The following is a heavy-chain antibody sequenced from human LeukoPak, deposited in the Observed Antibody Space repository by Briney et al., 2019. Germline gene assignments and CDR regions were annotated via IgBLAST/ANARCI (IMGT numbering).Heavy chain of an antibody. CDR2: ISSGASIM. CDR3: ALLAVASDFDY. CDR1: GFMFRSFE. D-gene: IGHD6-19*01. Sequence: GGSLRLSCAASGFMFRSFEMYWVRQAPGKGLEWVAYISSGASIMYYADSVKGRFTIPRDDAKNSLFLQMNSLRAEDTAIYYCALLAVASDFDYWGQGTLVTVSS. V-gene: IGHV3-48*03. J-gene: IGHJ4*02.